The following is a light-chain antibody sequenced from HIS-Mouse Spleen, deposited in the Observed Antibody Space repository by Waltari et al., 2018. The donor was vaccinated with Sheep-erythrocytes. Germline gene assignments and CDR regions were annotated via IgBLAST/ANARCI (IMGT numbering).Light chain of an antibody. V-gene: IGKV4-1*01. Sequence: DIVMTQSPDSLAVSLGERATINWKSRQSVLYSSNNKNYLAWYQQKPGQPPKLLIYWASTRESGVPDRFSGSWSGTDFTLTISSLQAEDVAVYYCQQYYSTPLTFGGGTKVEIK. CDR1: QSVLYSSNNKNY. J-gene: IGKJ4*01. CDR3: QQYYSTPLT. CDR2: WAS.